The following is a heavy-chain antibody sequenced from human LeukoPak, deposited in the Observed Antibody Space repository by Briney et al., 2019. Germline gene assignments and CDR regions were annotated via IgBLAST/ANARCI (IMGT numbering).Heavy chain of an antibody. CDR3: ARRPCSGGSCRFDY. Sequence: GESLKISCKGSGYSFTSYWIGWVRQMPGKGLEWMGIIYPGDSDTRYSPSFQGQVTISADKSISSAYLQWSSLKASDTAMNYCARRPCSGGSCRFDYRGQGTLVTVSS. CDR1: GYSFTSYW. D-gene: IGHD2-15*01. CDR2: IYPGDSDT. V-gene: IGHV5-51*01. J-gene: IGHJ4*02.